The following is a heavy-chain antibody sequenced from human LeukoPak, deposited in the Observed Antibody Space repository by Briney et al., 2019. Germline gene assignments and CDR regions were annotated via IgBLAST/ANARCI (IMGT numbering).Heavy chain of an antibody. V-gene: IGHV4-59*01. Sequence: PSETLSLTCTVSGGSISSYYWSWIRQPPGKGLEWIGYIYYSGSTNYNPSLKSRVTISVDTSKNQFSLKLSSVTAADTAVYSCARVGTDLASRFDPWGQGTLVTVSS. D-gene: IGHD2-8*02. J-gene: IGHJ5*02. CDR2: IYYSGST. CDR3: ARVGTDLASRFDP. CDR1: GGSISSYY.